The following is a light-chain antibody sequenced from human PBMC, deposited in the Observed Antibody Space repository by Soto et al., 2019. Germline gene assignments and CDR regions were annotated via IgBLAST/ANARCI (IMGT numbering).Light chain of an antibody. CDR1: SSDVGGSIY. V-gene: IGLV2-14*03. CDR3: AAYSSSSLYV. J-gene: IGLJ1*01. Sequence: QSVLTQPASVSGSPGQSITISCTGTSSDVGGSIYVSWFQQHPGKAPRLMIYDVTSRPSGVSNRFSGSKSGNTASLTISGLRAEDEADYYCAAYSSSSLYVVGTGTKVTVL. CDR2: DVT.